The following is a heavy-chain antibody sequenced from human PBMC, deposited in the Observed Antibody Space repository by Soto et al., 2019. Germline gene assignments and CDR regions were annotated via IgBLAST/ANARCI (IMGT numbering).Heavy chain of an antibody. V-gene: IGHV4-59*01. CDR1: GGSISSYY. CDR2: IYYSGSS. J-gene: IGHJ6*03. CDR3: AGLQINYYDMDV. Sequence: QVQLQESGPGLVKPSETLSLTCTVSGGSISSYYWNWIRQPPGKGLEWIGDIYYSGSSTYNPSLKSRVTISVDMSRNQFSLRLSSVTAADTAVYYCAGLQINYYDMDVWGKGTTVTVSS. D-gene: IGHD1-1*01.